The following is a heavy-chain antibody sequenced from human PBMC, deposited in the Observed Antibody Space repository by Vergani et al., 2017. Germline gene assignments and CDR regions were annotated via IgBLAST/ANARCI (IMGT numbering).Heavy chain of an antibody. CDR2: IWYDGSNK. CDR1: GFTFSSYG. CDR3: ARGLDYYDSSGYGYFDY. J-gene: IGHJ4*02. V-gene: IGHV3-33*01. Sequence: QVQLVESGGGVVQPGRSLRLSCAASGFTFSSYGMHWVRQAPGKGLEWVAVIWYDGSNKYYADSVKGRFTSSRDNSKNTLYLQMNSLRAEDTAVYYCARGLDYYDSSGYGYFDYWGQGTLVTVSS. D-gene: IGHD3-22*01.